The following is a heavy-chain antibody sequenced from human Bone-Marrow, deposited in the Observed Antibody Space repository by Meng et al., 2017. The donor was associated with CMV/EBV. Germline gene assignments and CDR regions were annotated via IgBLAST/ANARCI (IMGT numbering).Heavy chain of an antibody. J-gene: IGHJ4*02. CDR1: GFTFSGYE. CDR3: HAQRGVATNPPTEYYFDY. CDR2: ISSSGSTI. Sequence: GGSLKISCAASGFTFSGYEMNWVRQAPGKGLEWVSYISSSGSTIYYADSVKGRFTISRDNAKNSLYLQMNSLRAEDTAVYYCHAQRGVATNPPTEYYFDYWGQGTLVTVSS. V-gene: IGHV3-48*03. D-gene: IGHD5-12*01.